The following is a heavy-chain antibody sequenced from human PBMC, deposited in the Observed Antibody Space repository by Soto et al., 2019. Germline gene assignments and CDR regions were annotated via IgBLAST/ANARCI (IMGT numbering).Heavy chain of an antibody. Sequence: SETLSLTCTVSGGSISNYYWSWIRQPPGKGLQWIGYIFSSGSTNYNPSLKSRVTISLNTSKNQFSLNLNSVTAEDTAVYYCAKDLYDISGDPWGQGTLVTVSS. J-gene: IGHJ5*02. CDR2: IFSSGST. CDR1: GGSISNYY. CDR3: AKDLYDISGDP. D-gene: IGHD3-9*01. V-gene: IGHV4-59*12.